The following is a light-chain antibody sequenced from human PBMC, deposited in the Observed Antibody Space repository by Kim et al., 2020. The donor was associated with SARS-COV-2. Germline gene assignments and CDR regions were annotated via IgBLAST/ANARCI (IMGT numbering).Light chain of an antibody. CDR1: SSNIGINV. Sequence: EGVTIACSGSSSNIGINVENWYQPLPRTAPKLLVYDSNQRPSGVPGRFSGSKSGTSASLAISGLQSEDGADYFCATWDDSLTGFVLGTGTKVTV. V-gene: IGLV1-44*01. CDR3: ATWDDSLTGFV. CDR2: DSN. J-gene: IGLJ1*01.